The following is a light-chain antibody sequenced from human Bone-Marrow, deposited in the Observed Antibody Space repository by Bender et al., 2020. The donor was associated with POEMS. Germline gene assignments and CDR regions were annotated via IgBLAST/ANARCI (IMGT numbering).Light chain of an antibody. CDR1: DLGSKS. J-gene: IGLJ3*02. CDR3: QVWDRTSDHWV. Sequence: SYVLTQPPSVSVAPGKTARITCGGNDLGSKSVHWYQQKAGQAPVLVIFYDSDRPSGIPERISGSKSGNTATLTISRVEAGDEADYSCQVWDRTSDHWVFGGGTKLTVL. CDR2: YDS. V-gene: IGLV3-21*04.